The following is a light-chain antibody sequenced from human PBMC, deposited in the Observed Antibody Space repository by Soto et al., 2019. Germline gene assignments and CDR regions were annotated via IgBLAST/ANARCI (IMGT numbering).Light chain of an antibody. CDR3: SSYTTNTTLPYV. CDR1: NSDVGSYNL. J-gene: IGLJ1*01. V-gene: IGLV2-14*02. Sequence: QSALTQPASVSGSPGQSITISCTGTNSDVGSYNLVSWYQHHPGKAPKLMIYEVSNRPSGVSNRFSGSKSGNTASLTISGLQAEDEAEYFCSSYTTNTTLPYVFGSGTKLTVL. CDR2: EVS.